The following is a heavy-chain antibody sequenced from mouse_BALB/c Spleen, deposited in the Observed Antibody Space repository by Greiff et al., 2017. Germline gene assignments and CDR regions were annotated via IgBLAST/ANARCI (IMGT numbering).Heavy chain of an antibody. CDR3: ARSTMITTDYAMDY. V-gene: IGHV5-17*02. Sequence: EVMLVESGGGLVQPGGSRKLSCAASGFTFSSFGMHWVRQAPEKGLEWVAYISSGSSTIYYADTVKGRFTISRDNPKNTLFLQMTSLRSEDTAMYYCARSTMITTDYAMDYWGQGTSVTVSS. CDR1: GFTFSSFG. J-gene: IGHJ4*01. CDR2: ISSGSSTI. D-gene: IGHD2-4*01.